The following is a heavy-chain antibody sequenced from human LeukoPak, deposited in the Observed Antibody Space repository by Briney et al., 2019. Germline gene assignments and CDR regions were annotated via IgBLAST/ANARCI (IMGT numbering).Heavy chain of an antibody. V-gene: IGHV3-30*02. CDR2: IQYDGSNK. D-gene: IGHD2-15*01. CDR1: GFTFRTYG. J-gene: IGHJ4*02. Sequence: GGSLRLSCAASGFTFRTYGMHWVRQAPGKGLEWVACIQYDGSNKYYEDSVKGRFTISRDNSKNTLYLQMDSLRGEDTAVYYCAKVFAGGCSGGSCYSGYFDYWGQGTLVTVSS. CDR3: AKVFAGGCSGGSCYSGYFDY.